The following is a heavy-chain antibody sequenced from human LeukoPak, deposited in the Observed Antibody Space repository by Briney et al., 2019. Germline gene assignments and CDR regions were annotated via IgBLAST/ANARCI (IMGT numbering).Heavy chain of an antibody. Sequence: GGSLRLSCAASGFTFDDYTMHWVRQAPGKGLEWVSLISWDGGSTYYADSVKGRFTISRDNSKNSLYLQMNSLRTEDTALYYCAKGGIAAAGTNYYYGMDVWGQGTTVTVSS. CDR3: AKGGIAAAGTNYYYGMDV. V-gene: IGHV3-43*01. CDR2: ISWDGGST. D-gene: IGHD6-13*01. CDR1: GFTFDDYT. J-gene: IGHJ6*02.